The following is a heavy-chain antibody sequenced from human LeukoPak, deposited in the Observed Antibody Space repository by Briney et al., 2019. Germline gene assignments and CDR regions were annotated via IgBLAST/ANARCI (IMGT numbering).Heavy chain of an antibody. J-gene: IGHJ4*02. D-gene: IGHD3-3*01. V-gene: IGHV3-23*01. CDR3: AKVQVSGYDKGFFDY. CDR2: VSASGGRT. Sequence: GGSLRLSCAASGFTFSSYGMSWVRQAPGKGLEWVSGVSASGGRTYYADSVKGRFTIFRDNSKNTLYLQMNSLRAEDTAVYYCAKVQVSGYDKGFFDYWGQGTLVTVSS. CDR1: GFTFSSYG.